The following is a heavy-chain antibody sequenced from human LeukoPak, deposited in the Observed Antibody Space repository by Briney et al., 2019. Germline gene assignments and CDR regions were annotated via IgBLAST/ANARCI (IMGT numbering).Heavy chain of an antibody. D-gene: IGHD3-3*01. V-gene: IGHV3-30-3*01. CDR3: ARDPYYDFWSGYYVSYYFDY. Sequence: QPGGSLRLSCAASGFTFSSYAMHWVRQAPGKGLEWVAVISYDGSNKYYADSVKGRFTISRDNSKNTLYLQMNSLRAEDTAVYYCARDPYYDFWSGYYVSYYFDYWGLGTLVTVSS. CDR2: ISYDGSNK. CDR1: GFTFSSYA. J-gene: IGHJ4*02.